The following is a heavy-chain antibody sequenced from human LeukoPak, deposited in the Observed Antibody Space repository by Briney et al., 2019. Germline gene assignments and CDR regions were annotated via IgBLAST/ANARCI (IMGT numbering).Heavy chain of an antibody. CDR2: IYYSGST. CDR3: ARDLLNEGNHLDY. V-gene: IGHV4-59*12. Sequence: SETLSLTCTVSGGSISNYYWNWIRQPPGKGLEWIGYIYYSGSTNYNPSLKSRVTISVDTSKKQFSLKLSSVTAADTAVYYCARDLLNEGNHLDYWGQGTLVTVSS. D-gene: IGHD4-23*01. J-gene: IGHJ4*02. CDR1: GGSISNYY.